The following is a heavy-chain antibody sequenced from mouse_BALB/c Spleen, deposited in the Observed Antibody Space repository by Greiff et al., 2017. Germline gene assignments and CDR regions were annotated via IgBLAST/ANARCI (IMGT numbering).Heavy chain of an antibody. CDR3: ARDYGSSYSWFAY. Sequence: EVQLVESGGGLVKLGGSLKLSCAASGFTFSSYYMSWVRQTPEKRLELVAAINSNGGSTYYPDTVKGRFTISRDNAKNTLYLQMSSLKSEDTALYYCARDYGSSYSWFAYWGQGTLVTVSA. CDR2: INSNGGST. CDR1: GFTFSSYY. D-gene: IGHD1-1*01. J-gene: IGHJ3*01. V-gene: IGHV5-6-2*01.